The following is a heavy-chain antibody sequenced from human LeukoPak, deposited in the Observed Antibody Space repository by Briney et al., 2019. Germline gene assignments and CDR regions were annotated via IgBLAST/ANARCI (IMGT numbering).Heavy chain of an antibody. Sequence: PSETLSLTCTVSGGSISSSSYYWGWIRQPPGKGLEWIGSIYYSGCTYYNPSLRSRVTISVDTSKNQFSLKLSSVTAADTAVYYCARQGTWKYYFDYWGQGTLVTVSS. CDR2: IYYSGCT. CDR3: ARQGTWKYYFDY. V-gene: IGHV4-39*01. CDR1: GGSISSSSYY. J-gene: IGHJ4*02. D-gene: IGHD1-1*01.